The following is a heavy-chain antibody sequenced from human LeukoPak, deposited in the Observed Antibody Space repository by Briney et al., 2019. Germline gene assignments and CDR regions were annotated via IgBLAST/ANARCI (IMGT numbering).Heavy chain of an antibody. CDR3: ARGIAAAADFDY. J-gene: IGHJ4*02. CDR1: GFTFSTYS. CDR2: ISSNNRYI. D-gene: IGHD6-13*01. V-gene: IGHV3-21*04. Sequence: GGSLRLSCAASGFTFSTYSMNWVRQAPGKGLEWVSSISSNNRYIYYADSVKGRFTISRDNAKNSLYLQMNSLRAEDTAVYYCARGIAAAADFDYWGQGTLVTVSS.